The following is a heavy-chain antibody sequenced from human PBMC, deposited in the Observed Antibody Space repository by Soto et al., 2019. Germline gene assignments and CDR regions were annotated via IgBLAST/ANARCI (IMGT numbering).Heavy chain of an antibody. CDR3: AKDRGALRWSEEHYYFDY. D-gene: IGHD4-17*01. V-gene: IGHV3-30*18. Sequence: PGGSLRLSCAASGFTFSSYGMHWVRQAPGKGLEWVAVISYDGSKKDYADSVKGRFTISRDNSKNTLYLQMNSLRAEDTAIYYCAKDRGALRWSEEHYYFDYWGQGTLVTSPQ. CDR2: ISYDGSKK. CDR1: GFTFSSYG. J-gene: IGHJ4*02.